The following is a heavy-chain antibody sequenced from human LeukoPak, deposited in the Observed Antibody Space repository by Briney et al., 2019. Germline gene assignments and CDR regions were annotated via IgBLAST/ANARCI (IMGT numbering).Heavy chain of an antibody. CDR3: ARDLGSYSSGWYMGFDY. CDR1: GFTFSSYS. D-gene: IGHD6-19*01. V-gene: IGHV3-48*01. Sequence: GGSLRLSCVGSGFTFSSYSMSWVRQAPGKGLEWVSYISGTSNTIYYDDSVKGRFTVSRDNAKNSLYLQMNSLRAEDTAIYYCARDLGSYSSGWYMGFDYWGQGTLVTVSS. J-gene: IGHJ4*02. CDR2: ISGTSNTI.